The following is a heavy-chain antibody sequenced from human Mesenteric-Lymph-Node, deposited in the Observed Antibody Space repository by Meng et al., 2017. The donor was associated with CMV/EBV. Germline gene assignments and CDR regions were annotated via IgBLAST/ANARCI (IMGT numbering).Heavy chain of an antibody. J-gene: IGHJ5*02. CDR1: FSFSSYS. CDR2: MRGSGRSI. D-gene: IGHD3-22*01. Sequence: FSFSSYSMNWVLQASGKGLECDSSMRGSGRSIYNVESVRGRFTISRDNAVNTLYQKMNSLSAVDTTVYYCARLEPTSSGYYSIWFDPWGQGTLVTVSS. V-gene: IGHV3-21*01. CDR3: ARLEPTSSGYYSIWFDP.